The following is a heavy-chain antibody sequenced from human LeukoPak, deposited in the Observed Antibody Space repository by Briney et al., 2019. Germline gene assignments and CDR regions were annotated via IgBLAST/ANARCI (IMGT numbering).Heavy chain of an antibody. D-gene: IGHD5-18*01. CDR3: AREQRGPYSYGYSGRWPNWFDP. V-gene: IGHV1-69*04. Sequence: SVTVSCKASGGTFSSYSIRWVRQAPGQGLEWMGRMIPIFDIPNYAQKFQGRVTIAADKSTSTAYMELSSLRSEDTAVYYCAREQRGPYSYGYSGRWPNWFDPWGQGTLVTVSS. CDR2: MIPIFDIP. CDR1: GGTFSSYS. J-gene: IGHJ5*02.